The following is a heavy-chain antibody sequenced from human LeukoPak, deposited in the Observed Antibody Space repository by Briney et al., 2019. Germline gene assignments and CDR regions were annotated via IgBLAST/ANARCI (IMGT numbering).Heavy chain of an antibody. CDR2: ISAYNGNT. Sequence: ASFDGYRRCRASTLTSYEISGVRQALEKGLEWMGWISAYNGNTNYAQKLQGRVTMTTDTSTSTAYMELRSLRSDDTAVYYCARDIWLPGATMNNFDYWGQGTLVTVSS. CDR3: ARDIWLPGATMNNFDY. D-gene: IGHD1-26*01. CDR1: ASTLTSYE. V-gene: IGHV1-18*04. J-gene: IGHJ4*02.